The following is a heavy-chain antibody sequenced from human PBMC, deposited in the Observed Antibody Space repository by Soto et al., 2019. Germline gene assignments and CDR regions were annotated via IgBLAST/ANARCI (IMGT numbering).Heavy chain of an antibody. CDR2: IIPIFGTA. D-gene: IGHD5-12*01. CDR3: ARCLEMATIKEPLYFDY. V-gene: IGHV1-69*13. CDR1: GGTFSSYA. J-gene: IGHJ4*02. Sequence: GPSVKVSCKAPGGTFSSYAISWVRQAPGQGLEWMGGIIPIFGTANYAQKFQGRVTITADESTSTAYMELSSLRSEDTAVYYCARCLEMATIKEPLYFDYWGQGTLVTVSS.